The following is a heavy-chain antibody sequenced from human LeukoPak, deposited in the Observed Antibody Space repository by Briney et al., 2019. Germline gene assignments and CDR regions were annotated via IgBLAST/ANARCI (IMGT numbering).Heavy chain of an antibody. J-gene: IGHJ4*02. CDR2: ISSSGGST. CDR1: GFTFSSYA. CDR3: AKDGYYDTSGYYHLDY. V-gene: IGHV3-23*01. Sequence: QPGGSLRLSCAASGFTFSSYAMSWVRQAPGKGLEWVSVISSSGGSTDYADSVTGRFTISRDNSKNALYLQMNSLRAEDTAVYYCAKDGYYDTSGYYHLDYWGQGTLVTVSS. D-gene: IGHD3-22*01.